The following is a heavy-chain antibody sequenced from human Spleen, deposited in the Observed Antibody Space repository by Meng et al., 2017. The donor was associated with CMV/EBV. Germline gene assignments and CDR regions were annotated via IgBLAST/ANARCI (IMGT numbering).Heavy chain of an antibody. V-gene: IGHV3-30*02. CDR1: GFTFSTCG. J-gene: IGHJ3*01. CDR2: IRHDGSNE. CDR3: ARDKRGAFDV. Sequence: GGSLRLSCAVSGFTFSTCGMHWVRQAPSKGLEWVAFIRHDGSNENYADSVKGRFTISRDNAKNSLYLQMNSLRAEDTAVYYCARDKRGAFDVWGQGTMVTVSS. D-gene: IGHD1-1*01.